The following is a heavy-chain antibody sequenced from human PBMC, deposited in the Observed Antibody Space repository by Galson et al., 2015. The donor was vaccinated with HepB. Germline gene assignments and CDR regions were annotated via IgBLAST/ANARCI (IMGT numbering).Heavy chain of an antibody. V-gene: IGHV3-7*01. CDR2: IKPDGSVK. Sequence: SLRLSCAASGFTFSSSWMPWVRLAPGRGLGWVANIKPDGSVKNHVASVKDRFTISRDNAENSLYLQMNSLRAEDTGVYYCARDMASGALDYWGQGTLVTVSS. CDR1: GFTFSSSW. CDR3: ARDMASGALDY. D-gene: IGHD2-8*02. J-gene: IGHJ4*02.